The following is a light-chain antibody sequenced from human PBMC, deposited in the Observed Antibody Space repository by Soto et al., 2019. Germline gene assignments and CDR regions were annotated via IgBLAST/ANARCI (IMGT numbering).Light chain of an antibody. CDR1: QSVDIN. V-gene: IGKV3-15*01. CDR3: QQYNNWPHT. J-gene: IGKJ2*01. CDR2: AAF. Sequence: EIVMTQSPATLSVSPGGRATLSCWASQSVDINLAWYQQRPGQSPRLLVYAAFTRAAGLPARFSGRGSGTEFTLTISSLQFEDFAVYYCQQYNNWPHTFGQGTKLEI.